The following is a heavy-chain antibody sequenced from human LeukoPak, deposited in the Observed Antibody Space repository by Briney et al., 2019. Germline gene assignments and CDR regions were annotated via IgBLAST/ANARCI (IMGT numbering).Heavy chain of an antibody. V-gene: IGHV4-4*07. CDR2: ISSRGYT. Sequence: SETLSLTCTVSGSSVSNHWWIWIRQPAGKGLEWIGRISSRGYTNYNASLKSRVTMSVDTSKNQFSLKLSSVTAADTAVYYCAREVSARDGSLGRPFDYWGQGTLVTVSS. J-gene: IGHJ4*02. CDR1: GSSVSNHW. D-gene: IGHD5-24*01. CDR3: AREVSARDGSLGRPFDY.